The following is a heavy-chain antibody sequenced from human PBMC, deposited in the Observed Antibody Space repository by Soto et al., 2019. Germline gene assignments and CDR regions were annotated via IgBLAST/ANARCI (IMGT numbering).Heavy chain of an antibody. CDR1: GFTFSSSK. Sequence: GGSLRLSCAASGFTFSSSKMHWVRQAPGKGLEWVSSILSGGTSTYYADSVKGRFTISRDDALNSLSLQMNSLRVEDTAVYYCLSGWPVIWGQGTLVTVSS. CDR3: LSGWPVI. V-gene: IGHV3-48*01. CDR2: ILSGGTST. J-gene: IGHJ4*02.